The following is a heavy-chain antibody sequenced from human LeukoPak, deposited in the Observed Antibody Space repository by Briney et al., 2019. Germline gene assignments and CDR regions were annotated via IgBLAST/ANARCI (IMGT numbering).Heavy chain of an antibody. Sequence: GASVKVSCKASGYTFTNYGITWVRQAPGQGLEWMGWINAYNGYTNYAQKIQDRVTVTTDTSTSTAYMELRSLRSDDTAVYYCARDLSYGGNSGGGYWGQGTLVTVSS. J-gene: IGHJ4*02. CDR1: GYTFTNYG. CDR2: INAYNGYT. CDR3: ARDLSYGGNSGGGY. D-gene: IGHD4-23*01. V-gene: IGHV1-18*04.